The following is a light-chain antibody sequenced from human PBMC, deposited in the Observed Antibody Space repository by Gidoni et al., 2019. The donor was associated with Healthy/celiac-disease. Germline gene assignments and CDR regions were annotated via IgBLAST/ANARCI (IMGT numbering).Light chain of an antibody. CDR2: GAS. CDR1: QSVSSN. CDR3: QQYNNWLFT. V-gene: IGKV3-15*01. J-gene: IGKJ3*01. Sequence: TQSPATLSVSPGERATLSCRASQSVSSNLAWYQQKPGQAPRLLIYGASTRATGIPDRFSGSGSGTEFTLTISSLQSEDFAVYYCQQYNNWLFTFGPGTKVDIK.